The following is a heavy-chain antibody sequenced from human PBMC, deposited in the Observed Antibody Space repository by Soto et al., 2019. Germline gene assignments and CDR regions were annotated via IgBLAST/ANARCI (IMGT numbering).Heavy chain of an antibody. CDR3: ARDQGLHSGTSFDY. CDR2: ISSSGDTI. CDR1: GITFSSSE. D-gene: IGHD1-26*01. V-gene: IGHV3-48*03. J-gene: IGHJ4*02. Sequence: EVQLVESGGGLVQPGGSLRLSCVVSGITFSSSEMNWVRQTPGKGLEWVSYISSSGDTIYYADSVKGPFNISRDNARNSLYLQMTSLRAEDTAVYYCARDQGLHSGTSFDYWGQGTLVTVSP.